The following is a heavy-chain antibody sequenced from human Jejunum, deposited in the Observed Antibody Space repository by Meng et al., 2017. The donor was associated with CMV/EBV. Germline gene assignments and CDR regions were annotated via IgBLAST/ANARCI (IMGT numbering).Heavy chain of an antibody. D-gene: IGHD4-11*01. V-gene: IGHV3-11*03. J-gene: IGHJ4*02. CDR2: ISITGVFT. CDR1: GFSFRDYY. CDR3: ARIATVTTRQCLDY. Sequence: VSLLHSGGALVKPGRSLLLSCVASGFSFRDYYVTWIRQAPVKGLEWISYISITGVFTNYADTVMGRFTISRDNAKNSLYLDMNSLRVEDTAVYYCARIATVTTRQCLDYWGQGTLVTVSS.